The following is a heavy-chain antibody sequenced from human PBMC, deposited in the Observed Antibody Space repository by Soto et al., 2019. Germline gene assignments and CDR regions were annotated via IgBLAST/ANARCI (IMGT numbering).Heavy chain of an antibody. V-gene: IGHV4-59*08. J-gene: IGHJ5*02. CDR1: GGSFSSYY. Sequence: SETLSLTCTISGGSFSSYYWSWLRQPPGKGLEWIGYIYYSGGTNYNPSVKSRGTISVDTSKNQFSLNLRSVTTADTAMYYCARHDDCDIGPCSTGRWFDPWGQGTLVTVSS. D-gene: IGHD2-15*01. CDR2: IYYSGGT. CDR3: ARHDDCDIGPCSTGRWFDP.